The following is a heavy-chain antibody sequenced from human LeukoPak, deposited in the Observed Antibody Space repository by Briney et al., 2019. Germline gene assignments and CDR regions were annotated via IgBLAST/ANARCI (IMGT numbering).Heavy chain of an antibody. CDR3: ARPSSITIFGVVAPFDY. J-gene: IGHJ4*02. V-gene: IGHV4-39*01. Sequence: SETLSLTCTVSGGSISSSSYYWGWIRQPPGKGLEWIGSSYYSGSTYYNPSLKSRLTISVDTSKNQFSLKPSSVTAADTAVYYCARPSSITIFGVVAPFDYWGQGTLVTVSS. CDR2: SYYSGST. D-gene: IGHD3-3*01. CDR1: GGSISSSSYY.